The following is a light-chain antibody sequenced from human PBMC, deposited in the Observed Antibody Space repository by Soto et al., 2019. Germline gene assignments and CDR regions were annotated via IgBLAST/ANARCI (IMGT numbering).Light chain of an antibody. V-gene: IGLV2-8*01. J-gene: IGLJ2*01. CDR1: SRDIGFFNF. CDR2: DIN. Sequence: QSALTQPPSASGSPGQSVTISCTGTSRDIGFFNFVSWYQQHPGKAPKLLIYDINKRPSGVPDRFSGSKSGNTASLTVSGLQAEDEALYYCTSYAGSDNLGIFGGGTKVTVL. CDR3: TSYAGSDNLGI.